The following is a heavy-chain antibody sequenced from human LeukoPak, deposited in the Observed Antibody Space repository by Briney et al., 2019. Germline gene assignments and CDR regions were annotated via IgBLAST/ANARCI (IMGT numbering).Heavy chain of an antibody. V-gene: IGHV4-39*01. D-gene: IGHD3-10*01. CDR2: IYYSGST. J-gene: IGHJ4*02. CDR1: GGSISSSSYY. CDR3: ARHFYGDY. Sequence: PSETLSLTCTVSGGSISSSSYYWGWIRQPPGKGLEWIGSIYYSGSTYYNPSLKSRVTISVDTSKNQFSLKLSSVTAADTAVYYCARHFYGDYWGQGTLVTVSS.